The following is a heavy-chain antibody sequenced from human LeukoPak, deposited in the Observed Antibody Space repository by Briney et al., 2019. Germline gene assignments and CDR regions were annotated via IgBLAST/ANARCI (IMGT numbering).Heavy chain of an antibody. CDR3: ARVPGKNAMPVH. CDR2: INHSGST. Sequence: SETLSLTCAVYGGSFSGYYWSWIRQPPGKGLEWIGEINHSGSTNYNPSLKSRVTISVDTSKNQFSLKLSSVTAADTAVYYCARVPGKNAMPVHWGQGTLVTVSS. J-gene: IGHJ4*02. V-gene: IGHV4-34*01. CDR1: GGSFSGYY. D-gene: IGHD2-2*01.